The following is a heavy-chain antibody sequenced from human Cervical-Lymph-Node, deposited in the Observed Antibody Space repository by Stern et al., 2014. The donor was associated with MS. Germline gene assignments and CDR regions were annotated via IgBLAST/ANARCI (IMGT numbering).Heavy chain of an antibody. CDR1: GYSFTRDW. D-gene: IGHD6-19*01. J-gene: IGHJ2*01. CDR2: IYLGDSET. V-gene: IGHV5-51*03. CDR3: ARLPDSGGWYGIWYFDL. Sequence: VQLVPSGAEVKKPGESLKISCKGSGYSFTRDWIGWVRQTPGKGLEWMGIIYLGDSETRYSPSFQGQVTISADKSISTAYLQWSSLKASDTAMYYCARLPDSGGWYGIWYFDLWGRGTLVTVSS.